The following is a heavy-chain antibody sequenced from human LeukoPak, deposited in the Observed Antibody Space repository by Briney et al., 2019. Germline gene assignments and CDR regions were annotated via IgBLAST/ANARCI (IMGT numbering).Heavy chain of an antibody. CDR3: ARGGGYNYRNYYFDY. D-gene: IGHD5-24*01. Sequence: PGGSLRHSCAASGFTFSSYAMHWVRQAPGKGLEYVSAISSNGGSTYYANSVKGRFTISRDNSKNTLYLQMGSLRAEDMAVYYCARGGGYNYRNYYFDYWGQGTLVTVSS. V-gene: IGHV3-64*01. CDR1: GFTFSSYA. J-gene: IGHJ4*02. CDR2: ISSNGGST.